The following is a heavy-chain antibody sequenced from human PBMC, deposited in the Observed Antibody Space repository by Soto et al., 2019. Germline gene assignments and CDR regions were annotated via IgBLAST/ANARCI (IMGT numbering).Heavy chain of an antibody. CDR2: ISPNNGNT. D-gene: IGHD3-3*01. V-gene: IGHV1-18*01. Sequence: QAQLVQSGAEVKKPGASVKVSCRASGYTFTNYGINWARQAPGQGLEWMGRISPNNGNTHYAQKLLGRVTMTTDPTTSTGHMAVRSQKADDKAVYSSARELLSSWSDVNLFNKWCQGTLVTVSS. CDR1: GYTFTNYG. J-gene: IGHJ4*02. CDR3: ARELLSSWSDVNLFNK.